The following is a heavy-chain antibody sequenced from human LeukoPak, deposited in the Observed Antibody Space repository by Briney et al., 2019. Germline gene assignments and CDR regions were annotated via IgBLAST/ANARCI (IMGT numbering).Heavy chain of an antibody. Sequence: GGSLRLSCAASGFTFSSYAMSWVRQAPGKGLEWVSGISGSGGSTYYGDSVKGRFTISRDNSKNTLYLQMNSLRAEDTAVYYCAKARIFGVVISPMDVWGQGTTVTVSS. J-gene: IGHJ6*02. CDR3: AKARIFGVVISPMDV. CDR2: ISGSGGST. CDR1: GFTFSSYA. D-gene: IGHD3-3*01. V-gene: IGHV3-23*01.